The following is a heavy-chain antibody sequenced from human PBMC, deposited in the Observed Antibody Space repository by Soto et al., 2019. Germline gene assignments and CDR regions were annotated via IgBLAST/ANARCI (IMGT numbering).Heavy chain of an antibody. Sequence: QVQLQESAPGLVKPSETLSLTCTVSGGSISSSDYYRGWIRQPPGKGLEWIWNIYYSGRASYHRCLKGRVTISADTSKSRVSLTRSAVTAADTAVYNCVSGYAWVGFDYWGQGTLVSVSS. CDR1: GGSISSSDYY. CDR3: VSGYAWVGFDY. D-gene: IGHD5-18*01. CDR2: IYYSGRA. V-gene: IGHV4-39*01. J-gene: IGHJ4*02.